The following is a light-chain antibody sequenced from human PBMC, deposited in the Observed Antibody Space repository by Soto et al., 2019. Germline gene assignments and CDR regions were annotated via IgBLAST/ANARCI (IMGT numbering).Light chain of an antibody. Sequence: QSALTQPASVSGSPGQSITISCTGTSSDVGTFNYVSWYQRHPGKAPKLMMDDVNNRASGVSNRFSGSKSGNTASLTISGLQAEDEADYSCSSYTSSSTLYVFGTGTKVTVL. CDR1: SSDVGTFNY. J-gene: IGLJ1*01. CDR3: SSYTSSSTLYV. V-gene: IGLV2-14*01. CDR2: DVN.